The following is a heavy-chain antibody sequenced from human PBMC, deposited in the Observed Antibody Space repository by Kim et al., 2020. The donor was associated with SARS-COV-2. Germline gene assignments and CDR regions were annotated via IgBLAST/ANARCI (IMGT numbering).Heavy chain of an antibody. J-gene: IGHJ6*02. Sequence: TPSLKSRVTISVDTSKNQFSLKLSSVTAADTSVYYCASIVGPPSYYGMDVWGQGPTVTVSS. D-gene: IGHD1-26*01. V-gene: IGHV4-30-2*05. CDR3: ASIVGPPSYYGMDV.